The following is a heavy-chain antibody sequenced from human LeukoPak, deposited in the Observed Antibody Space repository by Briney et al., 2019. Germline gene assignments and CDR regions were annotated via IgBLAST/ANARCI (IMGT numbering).Heavy chain of an antibody. V-gene: IGHV3-7*01. Sequence: PGGSLRLSCAASGFTFSNSWMAWVRQAPGKGLEWVANIKQDGSTKHYTDSLKGRFTISRDNPKKSLYLQMNNLRVDDTAVYYCTRDTDGSLDYWGQGILVTVAS. CDR3: TRDTDGSLDY. J-gene: IGHJ4*02. D-gene: IGHD1-26*01. CDR2: IKQDGSTK. CDR1: GFTFSNSW.